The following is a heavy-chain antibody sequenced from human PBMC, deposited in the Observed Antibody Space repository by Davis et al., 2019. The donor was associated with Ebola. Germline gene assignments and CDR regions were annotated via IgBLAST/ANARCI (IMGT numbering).Heavy chain of an antibody. CDR1: GFTFSSYA. CDR3: ARHDYGDSHFDY. J-gene: IGHJ4*02. V-gene: IGHV3-23*01. CDR2: ISGSGGST. D-gene: IGHD4-17*01. Sequence: GESPKISCAASGFTFSSYAMSWVRQAPGKGLEWVSAISGSGGSTYYADSVKGRFTISRDNSKNTLYLQMNSLRAEDTAVYYCARHDYGDSHFDYWGQGTLVTVSS.